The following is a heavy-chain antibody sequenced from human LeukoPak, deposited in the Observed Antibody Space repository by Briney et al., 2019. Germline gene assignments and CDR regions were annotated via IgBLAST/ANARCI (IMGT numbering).Heavy chain of an antibody. D-gene: IGHD2-15*01. CDR3: ARRGYCSGGSCYAGLNWFDP. CDR1: GGSISSGDHY. CDR2: IYYSGST. Sequence: SETLSLTCTVSGGSISSGDHYWSWIRQPPGKGLEWIGHIYYSGSTYYNPSLKSRVTMSVDTSKNQFSLKLSSVSAADTAVYYCARRGYCSGGSCYAGLNWFDPWGQGTLVTVSS. V-gene: IGHV4-30-4*01. J-gene: IGHJ5*02.